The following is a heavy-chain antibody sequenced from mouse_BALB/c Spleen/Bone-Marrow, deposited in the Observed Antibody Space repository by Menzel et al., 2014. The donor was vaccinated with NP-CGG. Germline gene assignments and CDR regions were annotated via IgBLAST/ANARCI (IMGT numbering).Heavy chain of an antibody. Sequence: VQRVESGAELMKPGASVKISCKATGYTFSSYWIEWVKQRPGHGLEWIGEILPGSGSTIYNEKFKGKATFTADTSSNTAYMQLSSLTSEDSAVYYCAREDYYGSSYFDYWGQGTTTTVSS. CDR2: ILPGSGST. CDR3: AREDYYGSSYFDY. CDR1: GYTFSSYW. V-gene: IGHV1-9*01. D-gene: IGHD1-1*01. J-gene: IGHJ2*01.